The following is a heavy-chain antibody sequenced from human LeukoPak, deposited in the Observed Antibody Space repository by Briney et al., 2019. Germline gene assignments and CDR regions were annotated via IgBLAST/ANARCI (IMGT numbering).Heavy chain of an antibody. Sequence: GGSLGLSCAASGFTFDDYGMSWVRQAPGKGLEWVSGINWHGGSTGYADSVKGRFTISRDNAKNSLYLQMNSLRAEDTALYHCARALYYDFWSGSPDDAFDIWGQGTMVTVSS. V-gene: IGHV3-20*01. CDR1: GFTFDDYG. CDR2: INWHGGST. D-gene: IGHD3-3*01. CDR3: ARALYYDFWSGSPDDAFDI. J-gene: IGHJ3*02.